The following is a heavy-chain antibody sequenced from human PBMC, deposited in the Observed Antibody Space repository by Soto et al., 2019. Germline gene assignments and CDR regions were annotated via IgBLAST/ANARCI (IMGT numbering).Heavy chain of an antibody. J-gene: IGHJ5*02. CDR3: ARVLFGRGNWFDP. V-gene: IGHV4-59*12. CDR2: IYYSGST. D-gene: IGHD3-3*01. CDR1: GGSISDDY. Sequence: SETLSLTCRVSGGSISDDYWSWIRQPPGKGLEWIGYIYYSGSTYYNPSLKSRVTISVDTSKNQFSLKLSSVTAADTAVYYCARVLFGRGNWFDPWGQGTLVTVSS.